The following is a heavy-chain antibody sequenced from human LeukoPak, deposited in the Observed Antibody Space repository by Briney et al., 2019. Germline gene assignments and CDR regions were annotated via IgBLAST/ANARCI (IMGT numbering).Heavy chain of an antibody. V-gene: IGHV4-39*01. CDR1: GGSISSSSYY. D-gene: IGHD1-26*01. CDR2: IYYSGST. Sequence: PSETLSLTCTVSGGSISSSSYYWGWIRQPPGKGLEWIGSIYYSGSTYYNPSLKSRVTISVDTSKNQFSLKLSSVTAADTAVYYCARQPLVGATQEAFDIWGQGAMVTVSS. J-gene: IGHJ3*02. CDR3: ARQPLVGATQEAFDI.